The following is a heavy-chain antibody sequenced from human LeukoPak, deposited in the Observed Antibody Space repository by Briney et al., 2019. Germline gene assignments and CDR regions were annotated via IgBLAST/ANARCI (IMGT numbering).Heavy chain of an antibody. CDR2: ISSSSSYI. CDR3: ARGSGLYYFDY. V-gene: IGHV3-21*01. CDR1: GFTFSSYS. J-gene: IGHJ4*02. D-gene: IGHD2-15*01. Sequence: GGSLRLSCAASGFTFSSYSMNWVRQAPGKGLEWVSSISSSSSYIYYADSVKGRFTISRDNAKNSLYLQMNSLRAEDTAVYYCARGSGLYYFDYWGQGTLVTVSS.